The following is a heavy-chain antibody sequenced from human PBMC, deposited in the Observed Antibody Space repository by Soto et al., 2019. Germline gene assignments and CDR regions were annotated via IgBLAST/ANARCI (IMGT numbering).Heavy chain of an antibody. CDR1: GFTFSSYA. J-gene: IGHJ4*02. CDR3: AREGARVGYGLIAAAGFDY. Sequence: QVQLVESGGGVVQPGRSLRLSCAASGFTFSSYAMHWVRQAPGKGLEWVAVISYDGSNKYYADSVKGQFTISRDNSKNTLYLQMNSLRAEDTAVYYCAREGARVGYGLIAAAGFDYWGQGTLVTVSS. CDR2: ISYDGSNK. V-gene: IGHV3-30-3*01. D-gene: IGHD6-13*01.